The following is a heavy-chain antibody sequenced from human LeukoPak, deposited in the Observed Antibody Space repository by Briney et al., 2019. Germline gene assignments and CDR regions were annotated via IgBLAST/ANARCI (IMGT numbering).Heavy chain of an antibody. D-gene: IGHD5-18*01. J-gene: IGHJ6*03. CDR2: IYYSGST. Sequence: PSETLSLTCTVSGGSISSYYWSWIRQPPGKGLEWIGYIYYSGSTNYNPSLKSRVTISVYTSKNQFSLKLSSVTAADTAVYYCARVFGTAMGYYMDVWGKGTTVTVSS. V-gene: IGHV4-59*01. CDR1: GGSISSYY. CDR3: ARVFGTAMGYYMDV.